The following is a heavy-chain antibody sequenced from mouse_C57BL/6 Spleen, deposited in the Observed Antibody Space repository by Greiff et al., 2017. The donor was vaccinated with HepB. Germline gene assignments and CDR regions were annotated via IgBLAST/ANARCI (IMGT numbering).Heavy chain of an antibody. CDR3: VSYYYGNNWYFDV. Sequence: QVQLQQPGAELVMPGASVKLSCKASGYTFTSYWMHWVKQRPGQGLEWIGELDPSDSYTNYNQKFKGKSTLTVDKSSSTAYMQLSSLTSEDSAVYYCVSYYYGNNWYFDVWGTGTTVTVSS. CDR2: LDPSDSYT. CDR1: GYTFTSYW. V-gene: IGHV1-69*01. J-gene: IGHJ1*03. D-gene: IGHD1-1*01.